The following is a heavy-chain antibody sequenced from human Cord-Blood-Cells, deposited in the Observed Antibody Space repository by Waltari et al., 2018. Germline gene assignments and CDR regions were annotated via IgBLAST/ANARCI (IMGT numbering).Heavy chain of an antibody. CDR3: ARDRAGGPTDAFDI. CDR2: IKQDGSEK. V-gene: IGHV3-7*01. D-gene: IGHD2-15*01. Sequence: EVQLVESGGGWVQPGGSLRLSCAASGFTFSSYWMSWVRQAPGKGLEWVANIKQDGSEKYYVDSVKGRFTISRDNAKNSLYLQMNSLRAEDTAVYYCARDRAGGPTDAFDIWGQGTMVTVSS. J-gene: IGHJ3*02. CDR1: GFTFSSYW.